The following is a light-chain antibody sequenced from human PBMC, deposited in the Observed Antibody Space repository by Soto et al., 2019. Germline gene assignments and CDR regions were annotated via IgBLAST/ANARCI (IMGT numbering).Light chain of an antibody. CDR1: QSISSW. CDR2: TAS. J-gene: IGKJ1*01. V-gene: IGKV1-5*03. CDR3: QQYNSYSWT. Sequence: DIQMTQSPSTLSASVGDRVTITCRASQSISSWLAWYQQKPGKAPKHLIYTASSLESGVPSRFSGSGSGTEFTLTISSLQPDDFATYYCQQYNSYSWTFGQGTKVEIK.